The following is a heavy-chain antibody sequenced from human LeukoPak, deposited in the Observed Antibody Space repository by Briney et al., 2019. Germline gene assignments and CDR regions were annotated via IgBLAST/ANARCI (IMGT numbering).Heavy chain of an antibody. D-gene: IGHD2-15*01. CDR2: ISAHKGDT. Sequence: ASLKVSCKTSGYTFTTYGISWLRQAPGQGLEWMGWISAHKGDTEYAQKFQGRVTMTRDTSTSTAYMELQSLTPDDTAVYYCARADIIVVAGATPVGSGFEYWGQGALITVS. V-gene: IGHV1-18*01. CDR1: GYTFTTYG. CDR3: ARADIIVVAGATPVGSGFEY. J-gene: IGHJ4*02.